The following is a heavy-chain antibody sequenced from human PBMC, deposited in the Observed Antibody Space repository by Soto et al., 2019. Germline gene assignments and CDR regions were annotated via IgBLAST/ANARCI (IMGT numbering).Heavy chain of an antibody. CDR1: GGSFSGYY. CDR2: INRSGST. J-gene: IGHJ3*02. V-gene: IGHV4-34*01. CDR3: ARIMSRRGYSVYDYQWVRAFDI. D-gene: IGHD5-12*01. Sequence: QVQLQQWGAGLLKPSETLSLTCAVYGGSFSGYYWSWLRQPPGKGLEWIGEINRSGSTNYNPCLKSRVTISVATSKNHCFLKLCSVTGADTAVYYCARIMSRRGYSVYDYQWVRAFDIWGQRTMVTVSS.